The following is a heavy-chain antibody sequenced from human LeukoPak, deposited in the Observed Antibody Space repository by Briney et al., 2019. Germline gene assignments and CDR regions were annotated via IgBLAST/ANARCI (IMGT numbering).Heavy chain of an antibody. V-gene: IGHV4-38-2*02. CDR2: VYHSGET. D-gene: IGHD6-19*01. Sequence: PSETLSLTCTVSGYSISSGYYWSWIRQPPGKGLEWIGSVYHSGETYYNPSLNSRVTISVDRSKNQLSLKLNSVTAADTAVYYCARDNGGWYEDYFDYWGQGTLVTVSS. J-gene: IGHJ4*02. CDR1: GYSISSGYY. CDR3: ARDNGGWYEDYFDY.